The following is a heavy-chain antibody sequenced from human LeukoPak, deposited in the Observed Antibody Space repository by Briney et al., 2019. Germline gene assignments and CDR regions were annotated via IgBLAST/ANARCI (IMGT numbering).Heavy chain of an antibody. CDR3: AKAGAGKDYYYYGMDV. CDR1: GFTFSSHG. J-gene: IGHJ6*02. V-gene: IGHV3-30*18. CDR2: ISYDGSNK. D-gene: IGHD6-19*01. Sequence: GGSLRLSCAASGFTFSSHGMHWVRQAPGKGLEWVAVISYDGSNKYYADSVKGRFTISRDNSKNTLYLQMNSLRAEDTAVYYCAKAGAGKDYYYYGMDVWGQGTTVTVSS.